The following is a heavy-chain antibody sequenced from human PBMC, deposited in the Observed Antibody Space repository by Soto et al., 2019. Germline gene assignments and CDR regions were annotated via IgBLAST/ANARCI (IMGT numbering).Heavy chain of an antibody. Sequence: PSETLSLTCTLSGDSITWPSCYWGWIRQPPGKGLEWVGDVYYSGSTYYNPSLKSRLTISIDTSKGQFSLKMSSVTAADTGVYYCARLTARIFAASHGRSYGLDPWGPGTMVTVSS. CDR2: VYYSGST. V-gene: IGHV4-39*01. J-gene: IGHJ5*02. CDR1: GDSITWPSCY. D-gene: IGHD1-26*01. CDR3: ARLTARIFAASHGRSYGLDP.